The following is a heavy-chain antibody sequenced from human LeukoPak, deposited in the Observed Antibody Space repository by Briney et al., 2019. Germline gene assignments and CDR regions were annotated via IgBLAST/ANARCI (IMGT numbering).Heavy chain of an antibody. CDR3: AKPPLDDSFAFDY. J-gene: IGHJ4*02. D-gene: IGHD5-18*01. Sequence: PGGSLRLSCAASGFTFSSYWMSWVRQAPGKGLEWVSFTRYDGSNKYYADSVKGRFTISRDNSKNTLYLQMNSLRSEDTAVYYCAKPPLDDSFAFDYWGQGTLVTVSS. V-gene: IGHV3-30*02. CDR1: GFTFSSYW. CDR2: TRYDGSNK.